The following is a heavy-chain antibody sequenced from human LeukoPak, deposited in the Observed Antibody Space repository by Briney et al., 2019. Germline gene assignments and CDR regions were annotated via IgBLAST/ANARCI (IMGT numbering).Heavy chain of an antibody. V-gene: IGHV4-59*06. CDR2: IYYSGST. D-gene: IGHD2-21*01. CDR1: GASISTSF. CDR3: AREVIARSDTANWFDP. Sequence: SETLSLTCTVSGASISTSFWGWIRQHPGKGLEWIGYIYYSGSTYYNPSLKSRVTISVDTSKNQFSLKLSSVTAADTAVYYCAREVIARSDTANWFDPWGQGTLVTVSS. J-gene: IGHJ5*02.